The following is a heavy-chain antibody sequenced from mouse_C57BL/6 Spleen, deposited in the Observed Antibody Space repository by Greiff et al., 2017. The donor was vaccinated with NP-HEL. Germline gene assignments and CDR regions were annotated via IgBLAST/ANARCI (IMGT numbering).Heavy chain of an antibody. V-gene: IGHV1-52*01. CDR3: ARGYDGGFAY. D-gene: IGHD2-2*01. CDR1: GYTFTSYW. Sequence: VQLQQSGAELVRPGSSVKLSCKASGYTFTSYWMHWVKQRPIQGLEWIGNIDPSDSETHYNQKFKDKATLTVDKSSSTAYMQLSSLTSEDSAVYYCARGYDGGFAYWGQGTLVTVSA. J-gene: IGHJ3*01. CDR2: IDPSDSET.